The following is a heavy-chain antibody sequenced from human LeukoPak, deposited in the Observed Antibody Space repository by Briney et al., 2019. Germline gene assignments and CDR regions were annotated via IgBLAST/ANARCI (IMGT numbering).Heavy chain of an antibody. J-gene: IGHJ4*02. V-gene: IGHV1-2*02. CDR2: INPNSGGT. CDR1: GYTFTGYY. CDR3: ARVGYSNYEGPYFDY. D-gene: IGHD4-11*01. Sequence: ASVKVSCKASGYTFTGYYMHWVRQAPGQGLEWMGWINPNSGGTNYAQKFQGRVTMTRDTSISTAYMELSRLRSDDTAVYYCARVGYSNYEGPYFDYWGQGTLVTVSS.